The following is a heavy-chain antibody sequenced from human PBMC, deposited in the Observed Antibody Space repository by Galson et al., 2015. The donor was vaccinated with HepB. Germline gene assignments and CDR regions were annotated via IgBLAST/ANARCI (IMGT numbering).Heavy chain of an antibody. J-gene: IGHJ4*02. Sequence: SLRLSCAASGFTFSSYSMNWVRQAPGKGLEWVSYISSSSSTIYYADSVKGRFTISRDNAKNSLYLQMNSLRAEDTAVYYCARVNMVRGVIITLDYWGQGTLVTVSS. CDR1: GFTFSSYS. CDR2: ISSSSSTI. CDR3: ARVNMVRGVIITLDY. V-gene: IGHV3-48*01. D-gene: IGHD3-10*01.